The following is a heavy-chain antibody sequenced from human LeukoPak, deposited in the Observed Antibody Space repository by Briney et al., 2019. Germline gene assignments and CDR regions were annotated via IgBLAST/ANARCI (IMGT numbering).Heavy chain of an antibody. CDR3: ARRSGSLKTNWLDP. D-gene: IGHD1-26*01. CDR1: GYTFTSYG. V-gene: IGHV1-18*01. Sequence: ASVKVSCKASGYTFTSYGISWVRQAPGQGLEWMGWISAYNGDTKYAQDLQGRVTMTTDTSTSTAYMELRSLTSDDTAVYYCARRSGSLKTNWLDPWGQGTLVTVSS. J-gene: IGHJ5*02. CDR2: ISAYNGDT.